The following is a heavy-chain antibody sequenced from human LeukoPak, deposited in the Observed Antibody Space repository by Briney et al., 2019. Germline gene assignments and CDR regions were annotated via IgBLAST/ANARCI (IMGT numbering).Heavy chain of an antibody. D-gene: IGHD6-13*01. CDR3: ARTSSSWYVDVWFDP. CDR1: GGSISSYY. J-gene: IGHJ5*02. V-gene: IGHV4-4*07. Sequence: SETLSLTCTVSGGSISSYYWSWIRQPAGKGLEWIGRIYTSGSTNYNPSLKSRVTMSVDTSKNQFSLKLSSVTAADTAVYYCARTSSSWYVDVWFDPWGQGTLVTVSS. CDR2: IYTSGST.